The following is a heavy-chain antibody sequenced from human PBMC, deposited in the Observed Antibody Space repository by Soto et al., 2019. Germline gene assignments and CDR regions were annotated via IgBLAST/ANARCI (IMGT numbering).Heavy chain of an antibody. D-gene: IGHD4-4*01. Sequence: ASVKVSCKPSGYTFAGYYIHWVRQAPGQGLEWMGWINPNSGATNYALKFQGRVTMTRDTSISAAYMELNSLTSDDTAVYYCARSRLTDYSIDYWGQGTLVTVSS. CDR2: INPNSGAT. J-gene: IGHJ4*02. CDR1: GYTFAGYY. V-gene: IGHV1-2*02. CDR3: ARSRLTDYSIDY.